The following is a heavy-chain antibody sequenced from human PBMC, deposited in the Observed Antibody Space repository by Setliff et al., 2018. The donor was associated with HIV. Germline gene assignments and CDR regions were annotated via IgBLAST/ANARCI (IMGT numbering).Heavy chain of an antibody. Sequence: SETLSLTCAVSGGSISSTNWWSWVRQPPGKGLEWIGEIYHSGSTHYNPSLQSRVTISVDKSKSQFSLKLNSVTAADTAVYYCGGNGYYSIDYWGQGTLVTVSS. CDR2: IYHSGST. CDR3: GGNGYYSIDY. D-gene: IGHD3-22*01. CDR1: GGSISSTNW. V-gene: IGHV4-4*02. J-gene: IGHJ4*02.